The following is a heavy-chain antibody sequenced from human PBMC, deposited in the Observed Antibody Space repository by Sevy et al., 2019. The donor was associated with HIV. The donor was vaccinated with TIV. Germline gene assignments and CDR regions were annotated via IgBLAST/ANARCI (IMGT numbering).Heavy chain of an antibody. CDR2: IKKDGSEK. D-gene: IGHD1-26*01. CDR1: EFTLSSYS. Sequence: GGSLRLSCAASEFTLSSYSMSWVRQAPGKGLEWVANIKKDGSEKYYVDSVKGRFTISRDNAKNSLYLQMNSLRAEDTAVYYCARSGGSYDYGMDVWGQGSTVTVSS. CDR3: ARSGGSYDYGMDV. J-gene: IGHJ6*02. V-gene: IGHV3-7*01.